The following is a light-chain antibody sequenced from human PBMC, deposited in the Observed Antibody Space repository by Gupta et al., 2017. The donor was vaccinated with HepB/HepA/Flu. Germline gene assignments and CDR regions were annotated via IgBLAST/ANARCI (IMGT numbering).Light chain of an antibody. CDR2: SNN. J-gene: IGLJ2*01. CDR1: NNDVGNQG. CDR3: SAWDSSLSTLV. V-gene: IGLV10-54*01. Sequence: HAGLTQPPSVSKSLGQTATLTCTGNNNDVGNQGAAWLQQHQGHPPKLLFYSNNNRPSGISERFSVFMLGNTASLTITGLQPDDEADYYCSAWDSSLSTLVFGGGTKLTVL.